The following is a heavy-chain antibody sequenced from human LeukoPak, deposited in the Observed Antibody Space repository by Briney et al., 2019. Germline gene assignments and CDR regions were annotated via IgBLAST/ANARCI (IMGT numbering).Heavy chain of an antibody. CDR1: GGSISSSGYY. Sequence: SETLSLTCTVSGGSISSSGYYWGWIRQPPGKGLEWIGSIYSSGSAYYSPSLTSRVTISIDTSKNQFSLKLSSVTAADTAVYYCARGRIASGRGYFDYWGQGTLVTVSS. CDR2: IYSSGSA. J-gene: IGHJ4*02. CDR3: ARGRIASGRGYFDY. D-gene: IGHD3-10*01. V-gene: IGHV4-39*07.